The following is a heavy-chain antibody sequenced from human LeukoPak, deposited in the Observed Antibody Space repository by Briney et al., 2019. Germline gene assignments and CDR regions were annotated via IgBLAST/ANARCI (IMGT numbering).Heavy chain of an antibody. CDR3: ARGKVGTIFGVVITPYYYMDV. CDR2: IYYSGST. V-gene: IGHV4-38-2*01. J-gene: IGHJ6*03. D-gene: IGHD3-3*01. Sequence: PGGSLRLSCAASGFTFSDHYMDWVRQAPGKGLEWIGSIYYSGSTYYNPSLKSRVTISVDTSKNQFSLKLSSVTAADTAVYYCARGKVGTIFGVVITPYYYMDVWGKGTTVTVSS. CDR1: GFTFSDHY.